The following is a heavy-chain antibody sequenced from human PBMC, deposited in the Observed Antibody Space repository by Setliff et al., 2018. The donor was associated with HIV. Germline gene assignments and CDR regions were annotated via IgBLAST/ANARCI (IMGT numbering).Heavy chain of an antibody. CDR1: GDSISSGSNY. J-gene: IGHJ4*02. Sequence: SETLSLTCTVSGDSISSGSNYWSWIRQPAGKGLEWIGRIYTSGPRYNPSLENRVSISVDTSKSQFFLMLSSVTAADTAVYYCARASSDIPGVDSNYFDDWGQGTLVTVS. CDR3: ARASSDIPGVDSNYFDD. V-gene: IGHV4-61*02. D-gene: IGHD2-2*01. CDR2: IYTSGP.